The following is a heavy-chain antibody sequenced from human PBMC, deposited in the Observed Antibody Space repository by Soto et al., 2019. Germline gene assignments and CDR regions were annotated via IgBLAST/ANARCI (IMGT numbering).Heavy chain of an antibody. CDR2: IYPGDSDT. CDR1: GYSFTNYW. J-gene: IGHJ6*02. D-gene: IGHD6-13*01. Sequence: GESLKISCKGSGYSFTNYWIGWVRQMPGKGLEWMGIIYPGDSDTRYSPSFQGQVTISADKSITAAYLQWSSLKASDTAMYYCARTAAAGKYYYGVDVWGQGTTVTV. CDR3: ARTAAAGKYYYGVDV. V-gene: IGHV5-51*01.